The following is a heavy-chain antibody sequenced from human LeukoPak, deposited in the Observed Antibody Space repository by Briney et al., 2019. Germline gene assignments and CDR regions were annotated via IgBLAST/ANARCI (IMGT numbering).Heavy chain of an antibody. J-gene: IGHJ4*02. CDR1: GGSISSYY. CDR3: ARLGGVTSPFGY. V-gene: IGHV4-59*08. CDR2: IYYTGNT. Sequence: SETLSLTCTVSGGSISSYYWSWIRQPPGKGLEWIGDIYYTGNTNYNPPLHNRLTLSLDTSTNQLSLNLSSVPAAHTAIYYCARLGGVTSPFGYWGQGTLVTVSS. D-gene: IGHD3-16*01.